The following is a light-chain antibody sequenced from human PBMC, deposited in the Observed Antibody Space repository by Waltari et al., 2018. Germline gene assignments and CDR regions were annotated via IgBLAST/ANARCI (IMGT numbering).Light chain of an antibody. V-gene: IGKV3-11*01. J-gene: IGKJ4*01. CDR3: QQRSNWPPLT. Sequence: EIVLTQSPATLSLSPGERATLPCRASQSVRSYLAWYQQKPGQAPRLLIYDASNRATGIPARFSGSGSGTDFTLTISSLEPEDFAVYYCQQRSNWPPLTFGGGTKVEIK. CDR2: DAS. CDR1: QSVRSY.